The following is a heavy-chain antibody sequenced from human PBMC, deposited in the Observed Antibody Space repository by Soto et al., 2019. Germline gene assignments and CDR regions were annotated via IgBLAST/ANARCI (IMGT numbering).Heavy chain of an antibody. J-gene: IGHJ4*02. CDR3: ARSAVANFDH. CDR2: ISWNGGST. V-gene: IGHV3-20*04. CDR1: GFNFDDFG. Sequence: GGSLRLSCAASGFNFDDFGMNWVRQAPGKGLEWVSAISWNGGSTGYTDSVKGRFTISRDNAKNSLYLQMNSLRADDTALYYCARSAVANFDHWGQGTLVTVSS. D-gene: IGHD6-19*01.